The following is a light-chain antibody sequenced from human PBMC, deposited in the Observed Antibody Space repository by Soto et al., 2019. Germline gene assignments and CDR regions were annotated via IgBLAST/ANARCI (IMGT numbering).Light chain of an antibody. V-gene: IGKV1-5*01. CDR2: DAS. CDR1: QSINSW. J-gene: IGKJ1*01. CDR3: QQYNSYSA. Sequence: DIQMTQSPSTLSASVGDRVTITCRASQSINSWLAWYQQKPGKAPRLLIYDASSLESGVPSMFSGSGSGTEFTLTISSLQPDDFATYYCQQYNSYSAFGQGTKVDIK.